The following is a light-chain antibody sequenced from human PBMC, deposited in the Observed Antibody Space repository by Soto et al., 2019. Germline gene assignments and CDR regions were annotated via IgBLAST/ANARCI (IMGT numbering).Light chain of an antibody. J-gene: IGLJ1*01. CDR1: SSDVGSYNL. Sequence: QSALTQPDSVSGSPVQSITISCTGTSSDVGSYNLVSWYQQPPDKAPKLMIYEVSKRPSGVSNRFSGSKSGNTASLTISGLQAADKADYYCCSYAGSNTYVFGTGDQGHRP. V-gene: IGLV2-23*02. CDR2: EVS. CDR3: CSYAGSNTYV.